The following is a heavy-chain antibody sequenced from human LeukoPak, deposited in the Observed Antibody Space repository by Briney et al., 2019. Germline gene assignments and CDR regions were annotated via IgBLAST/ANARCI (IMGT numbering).Heavy chain of an antibody. CDR2: IKEDGSEK. Sequence: PGGSLRLSYAASGFTFSNYWMSWVRQAPEKGLEWVANIKEDGSEKYYVESVEGRFTISRDNAKTSLYLQMNSLRADDTAVYYCAKDGHYYDSGSFFDYWGQGTLVTVSS. J-gene: IGHJ4*02. CDR1: GFTFSNYW. D-gene: IGHD3-10*01. V-gene: IGHV3-7*01. CDR3: AKDGHYYDSGSFFDY.